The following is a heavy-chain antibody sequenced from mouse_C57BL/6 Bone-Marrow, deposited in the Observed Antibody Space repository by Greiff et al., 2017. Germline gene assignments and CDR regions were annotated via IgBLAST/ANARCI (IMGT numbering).Heavy chain of an antibody. V-gene: IGHV1-64*01. CDR3: ARNYYGSSPVYFDY. J-gene: IGHJ2*01. CDR2: IHPNSGST. D-gene: IGHD1-1*01. CDR1: GYTFTSYW. Sequence: VQLQQSGAELVKPGASVKLSCKASGYTFTSYWMHWVKQRPGQGLEWIGMIHPNSGSTNYNEKFKSKATLTVDKSSSTAYMQLSSLTSEDSAVYYCARNYYGSSPVYFDYWGQGTTLTVSS.